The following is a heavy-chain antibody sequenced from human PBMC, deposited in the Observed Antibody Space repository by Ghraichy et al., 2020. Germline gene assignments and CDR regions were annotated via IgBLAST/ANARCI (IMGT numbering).Heavy chain of an antibody. D-gene: IGHD3-10*01. CDR3: ARNSYYYDAFDI. J-gene: IGHJ3*02. CDR1: GFTFSSYS. Sequence: LSLTCAASGFTFSSYSMNWVRQAPGKGLEWVSSISSSSSYIYYADSVKGRFTISRDNAKNSLYLQMNSLRAEDTAVYYCARNSYYYDAFDIWGQGTMVTVSS. V-gene: IGHV3-21*01. CDR2: ISSSSSYI.